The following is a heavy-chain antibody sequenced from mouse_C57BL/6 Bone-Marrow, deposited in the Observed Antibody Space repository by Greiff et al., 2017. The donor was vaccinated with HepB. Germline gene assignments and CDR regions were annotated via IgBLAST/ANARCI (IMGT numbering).Heavy chain of an antibody. CDR2: IYPRSGNT. Sequence: QVQLQQSGAELARPGASVKLSCKAPGYTFTSYGISWVKQRTGQGLEWIGEIYPRSGNTYYNEKFKGKATLTADKSSSTAYMELRSLTSEDSAVYFCARGSNPYYAMDYWGQGTSVTVSS. CDR1: GYTFTSYG. D-gene: IGHD2-5*01. V-gene: IGHV1-81*01. CDR3: ARGSNPYYAMDY. J-gene: IGHJ4*01.